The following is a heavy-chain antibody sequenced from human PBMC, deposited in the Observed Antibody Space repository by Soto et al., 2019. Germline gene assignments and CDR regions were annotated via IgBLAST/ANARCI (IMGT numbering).Heavy chain of an antibody. J-gene: IGHJ4*02. CDR1: GYTFTSYD. CDR3: ARDSGYSYGYNFDY. D-gene: IGHD5-18*01. V-gene: IGHV1-8*01. CDR2: MNPNSGNT. Sequence: ASVQVSCKASGYTFTSYDINWVRQATGQGLEWMGWMNPNSGNTGYAQKFQGRVTMTRNTSISTAYMELSSLRSEDTAVYYCARDSGYSYGYNFDYWGQGTLVTVSS.